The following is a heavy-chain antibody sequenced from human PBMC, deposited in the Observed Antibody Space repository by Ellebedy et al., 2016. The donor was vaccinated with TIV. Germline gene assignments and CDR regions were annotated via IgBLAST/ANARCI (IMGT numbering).Heavy chain of an antibody. V-gene: IGHV3-30-3*01. CDR2: ISYDGSNK. J-gene: IGHJ3*01. CDR3: VRHRGYNFDV. D-gene: IGHD1-14*01. Sequence: PGGSLRLSCAASGFTFSSYAMHWVRQAPGKGLEWVAVISYDGSNKYYADSVKGRFTISRDNSKNTLYLQMNSLRAEDTALYYCVRHRGYNFDVWGQGTMVTVAS. CDR1: GFTFSSYA.